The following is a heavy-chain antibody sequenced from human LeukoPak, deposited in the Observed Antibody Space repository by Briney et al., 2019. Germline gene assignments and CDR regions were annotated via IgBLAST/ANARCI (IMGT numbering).Heavy chain of an antibody. CDR1: GFSVSSDY. J-gene: IGHJ3*02. CDR3: ASGGTGGDSFDI. V-gene: IGHV3-53*01. CDR2: IYSGGTT. D-gene: IGHD2-15*01. Sequence: GGSLRLSCAASGFSVSSDYMSWVRQAPGKGLEWVSVIYSGGTTYYADSVKGRFTISRDNSKNTLYLQMNSLRAEDTAVYYCASGGTGGDSFDIWGQGTMVTVSS.